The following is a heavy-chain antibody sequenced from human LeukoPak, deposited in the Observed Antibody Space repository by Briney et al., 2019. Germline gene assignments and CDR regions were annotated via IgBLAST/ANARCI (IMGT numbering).Heavy chain of an antibody. CDR3: AVLFYSGYDLIDY. D-gene: IGHD5-12*01. Sequence: GAFLLFCCPGSGIFFSTYLLSLLRALAGKLLEWMGRIYPSDYYTYYSPSCDGRVTISANKSSNSADLQLTSLRSTDAAIYYWAVLFYSGYDLIDYWGQGTLVTVS. V-gene: IGHV5-10-1*01. CDR2: IYPSDYYT. CDR1: GIFFSTYL. J-gene: IGHJ4*02.